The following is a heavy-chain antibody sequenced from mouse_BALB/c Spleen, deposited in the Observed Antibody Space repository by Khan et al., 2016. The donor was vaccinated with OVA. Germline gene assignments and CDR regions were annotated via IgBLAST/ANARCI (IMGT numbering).Heavy chain of an antibody. D-gene: IGHD3-3*01. Sequence: EVQLQESGPGLVKPSQSLSLTCTVTGYSITSDYAWNWIRQFPENKLEWMGYITYSGSTSYIPSLKSRISITRDTSKNQFFLQLNSVTSEYTATYDCVRGRTYWGQGTLVTVSA. CDR2: ITYSGST. V-gene: IGHV3-2*02. J-gene: IGHJ3*01. CDR1: GYSITSDYA. CDR3: VRGRTY.